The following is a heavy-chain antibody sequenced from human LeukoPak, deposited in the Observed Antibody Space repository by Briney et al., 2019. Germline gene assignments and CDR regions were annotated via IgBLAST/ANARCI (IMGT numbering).Heavy chain of an antibody. V-gene: IGHV1-69*05. CDR2: IIPIFGTA. D-gene: IGHD1-7*01. CDR1: GGTFSSYA. Sequence: GASVKVSCKASGGTFSSYAISWVRQAPGQGLEWMGGIIPIFGTANYAQKFQGRVTITTDESTSTAYTELSSLRSEDTAVYYCARDTELRGGYYFDYWGQGTLVTVSS. J-gene: IGHJ4*02. CDR3: ARDTELRGGYYFDY.